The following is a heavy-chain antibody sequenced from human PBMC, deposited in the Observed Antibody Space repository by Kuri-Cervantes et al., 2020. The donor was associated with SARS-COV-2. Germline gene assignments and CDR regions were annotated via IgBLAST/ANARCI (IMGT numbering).Heavy chain of an antibody. CDR3: ARVWYYYDSSGPPWYYYYGMDV. CDR2: TIPIFGIA. V-gene: IGHV1-69*04. CDR1: GGTFSSYA. Sequence: SVKVSCKASGGTFSSYAISWVRQAPGQGLEWMGRTIPIFGIANYAQKFQGRVTITADKSTSTAYMELSSLRSEDTAVYYCARVWYYYDSSGPPWYYYYGMDVWGQGTTVTVSS. D-gene: IGHD3-22*01. J-gene: IGHJ6*02.